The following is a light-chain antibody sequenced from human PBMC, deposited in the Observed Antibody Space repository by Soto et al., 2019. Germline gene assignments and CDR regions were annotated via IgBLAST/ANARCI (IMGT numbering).Light chain of an antibody. CDR2: YAS. CDR1: QDIGSY. V-gene: IGKV3-11*01. Sequence: EIVLTQSPATLSLSPGERATLSCRASQDIGSYLGWFQQKPGQAPRLLISYASRRATGIPARFSGSQSGTDFTLTISSLEPEDFAVYFCQQRSKWPRTFGQGTKV. J-gene: IGKJ1*01. CDR3: QQRSKWPRT.